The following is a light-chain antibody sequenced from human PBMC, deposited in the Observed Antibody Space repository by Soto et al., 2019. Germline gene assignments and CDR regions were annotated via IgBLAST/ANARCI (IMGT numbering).Light chain of an antibody. CDR3: QQRSNWPPLLT. CDR1: QSVSSY. J-gene: IGKJ4*01. CDR2: DAS. V-gene: IGKV3-11*01. Sequence: EIVLTQSPATLSLSPGERATLSCRASQSVSSYLAWYQQKPGQAPRLLIYDASNRATGIPARFSGSGSGTDFTLTISSREPEDFAVYSCQQRSNWPPLLTFGEGTKVEIK.